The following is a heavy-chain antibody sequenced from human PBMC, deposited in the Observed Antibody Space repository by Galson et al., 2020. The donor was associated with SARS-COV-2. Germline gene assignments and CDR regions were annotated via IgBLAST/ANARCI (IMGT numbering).Heavy chain of an antibody. CDR3: ARSMSSGWYLDFQH. V-gene: IGHV1-2*04. CDR2: INPNSGGT. Sequence: ASVKVSCKASGYTFTGYYMHWVRQAPGQGLEWMGWINPNSGGTNYAQKFQGWVTMTRDTSISTAYMELSRLRSDDTAVYYCARSMSSGWYLDFQHWGQGTLVTVSS. CDR1: GYTFTGYY. J-gene: IGHJ1*01. D-gene: IGHD6-19*01.